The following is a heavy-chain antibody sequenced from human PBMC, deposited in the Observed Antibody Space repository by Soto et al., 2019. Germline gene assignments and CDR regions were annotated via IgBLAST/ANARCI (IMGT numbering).Heavy chain of an antibody. V-gene: IGHV4-39*06. J-gene: IGHJ4*02. D-gene: IGHD3-10*01. Sequence: SETLSLTSTVSGGSISSRNYYWGWIRQPPGKGLEWIGSISYSGSTNYNPSLKSRVTISGDTSKNQFPLKLTSVTAADTAVYYCERGRSDYYGSLPLDCWGQGTLVTVSS. CDR2: ISYSGST. CDR1: GGSISSRNYY. CDR3: ERGRSDYYGSLPLDC.